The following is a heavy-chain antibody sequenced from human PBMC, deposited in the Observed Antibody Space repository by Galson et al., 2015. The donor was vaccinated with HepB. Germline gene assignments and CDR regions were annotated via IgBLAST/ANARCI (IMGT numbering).Heavy chain of an antibody. Sequence: SVKVSCKASGYTFSGYYMHWVRRAPGQGLEWMGCINANTGDTKYAQKFQGKVTLTRYTSISTAYMELSRLTSDDTAVYYCGRDGLASGKSPSFESWGQGTLVTVSS. J-gene: IGHJ4*02. CDR1: GYTFSGYY. CDR2: INANTGDT. V-gene: IGHV1-2*02. CDR3: GRDGLASGKSPSFES. D-gene: IGHD1-26*01.